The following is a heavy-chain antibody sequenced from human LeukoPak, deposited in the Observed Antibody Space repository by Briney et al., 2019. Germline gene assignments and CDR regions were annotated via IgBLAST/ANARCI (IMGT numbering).Heavy chain of an antibody. V-gene: IGHV3-30*04. J-gene: IGHJ4*02. D-gene: IGHD3-16*01. Sequence: PGGSLRLSCAASGFTFSSYAMHWVRQAPGKGLEWVAVISYDGSNKYYADSVKGRFTISRDNSKNTLYLQMNSLRAEDTAVYYCARDGSDDYWLFPGNYFDYWGQGTLVTVSS. CDR2: ISYDGSNK. CDR1: GFTFSSYA. CDR3: ARDGSDDYWLFPGNYFDY.